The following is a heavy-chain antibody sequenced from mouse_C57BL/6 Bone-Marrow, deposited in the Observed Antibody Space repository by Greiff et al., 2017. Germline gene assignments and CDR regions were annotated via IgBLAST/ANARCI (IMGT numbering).Heavy chain of an antibody. V-gene: IGHV5-6*01. CDR1: GFTFSSYG. Sequence: EVQLVESGGDLVKPGGSLKLSCAASGFTFSSYGMSWVRQTPDKRLEWVATISSGGSYTYYPDSVKGRFTISRDDAKNTLYLQMSSLKSEDTAMYYCARHGDYYDYAWFAYWGQGTLVTVSA. CDR3: ARHGDYYDYAWFAY. CDR2: ISSGGSYT. J-gene: IGHJ3*01. D-gene: IGHD2-4*01.